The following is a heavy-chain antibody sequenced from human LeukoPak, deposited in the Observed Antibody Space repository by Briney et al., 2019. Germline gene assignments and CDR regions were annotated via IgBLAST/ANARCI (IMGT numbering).Heavy chain of an antibody. CDR1: GFTFRSYA. D-gene: IGHD6-19*01. CDR2: ISSDGRIT. Sequence: GGSLRLSCAASGFTFRSYAMHWVRQAPGKGLEYVSAISSDGRITYYANSVKGRFTISRDNSKNTLYLQMGSLRADDTAVYYCARVSGWYWFVNWGQGTLVTVPS. V-gene: IGHV3-64*01. J-gene: IGHJ4*02. CDR3: ARVSGWYWFVN.